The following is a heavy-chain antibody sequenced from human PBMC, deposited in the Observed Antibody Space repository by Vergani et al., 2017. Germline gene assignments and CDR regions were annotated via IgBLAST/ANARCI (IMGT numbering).Heavy chain of an antibody. CDR3: AKAQVPWEFPGWPDY. CDR2: ISGSCGST. J-gene: IGHJ4*02. Sequence: EVQLLESGGGLVQPGGSLRLSCAASGFTFSSYAMSWVRQAPGKGLEWVSAISGSCGSTYYADSVKGRFTISGDKSKNTLYLQMNSLRAEDTAVYYCAKAQVPWEFPGWPDYWGQGTLVTVSS. D-gene: IGHD1-26*01. CDR1: GFTFSSYA. V-gene: IGHV3-23*01.